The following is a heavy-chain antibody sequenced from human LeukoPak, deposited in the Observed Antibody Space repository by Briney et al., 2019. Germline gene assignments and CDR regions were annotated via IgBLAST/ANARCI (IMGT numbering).Heavy chain of an antibody. J-gene: IGHJ4*02. CDR2: IYSGGST. CDR1: GFIFSRNS. CDR3: ATSSRRRDRDSSGWGALDY. D-gene: IGHD6-19*01. Sequence: GGSLRLSCAASGFIFSRNSMNWVRQAPGKGLEWVSVIYSGGSTYYADSVEGRFTISRDNSKNTLYLQMNSLRAEDTAVYYCATSSRRRDRDSSGWGALDYWGQGTLVTVSS. V-gene: IGHV3-53*01.